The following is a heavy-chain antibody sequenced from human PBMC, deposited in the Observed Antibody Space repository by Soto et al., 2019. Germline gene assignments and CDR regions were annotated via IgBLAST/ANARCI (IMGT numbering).Heavy chain of an antibody. CDR1: GYSFTSYW. D-gene: IGHD3-3*01. CDR2: IYPGESDA. CDR3: ASWVWRGYSPGYYGMDV. V-gene: IGHV5-51*01. Sequence: GESLKISCKGSGYSFTSYWIGWVRQMPGKGLEWMGIIYPGESDARYSPSFQGQVTISADKSISTAYLQWSSLKASGTAMYYCASWVWRGYSPGYYGMDVWGQCTTVTVSS. J-gene: IGHJ6*02.